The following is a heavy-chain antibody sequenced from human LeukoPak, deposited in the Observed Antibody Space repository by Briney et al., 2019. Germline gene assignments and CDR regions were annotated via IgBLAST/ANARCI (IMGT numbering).Heavy chain of an antibody. CDR1: GFAFSSYA. CDR2: ISGSGSST. D-gene: IGHD3-22*01. CDR3: AKDGLFSYDSSGYYRFDY. J-gene: IGHJ4*02. V-gene: IGHV3-23*01. Sequence: PGGSLSLSCAASGFAFSSYALSWVRQAPGKGLEWVSVISGSGSSTYYADSVKGRFTISRDNFKNTLYLQMNSLRAEDTAVYYCAKDGLFSYDSSGYYRFDYWGQGTLVTVSS.